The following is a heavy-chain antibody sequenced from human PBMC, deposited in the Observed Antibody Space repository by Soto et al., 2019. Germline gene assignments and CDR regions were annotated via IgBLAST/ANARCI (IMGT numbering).Heavy chain of an antibody. D-gene: IGHD3-22*01. V-gene: IGHV5-51*01. J-gene: IGHJ3*02. CDR2: IYPGDSDT. CDR1: GYSFTIYW. Sequence: GESLKISCKGSGYSFTIYWIGWVRQMPGKGLEWMGIIYPGDSDTRYSPSFQGQVTISADKSISTAYLQWSSLKASDTAMYYCARHCGDSSGYYYPRDAFDIWGQGTMVTVSS. CDR3: ARHCGDSSGYYYPRDAFDI.